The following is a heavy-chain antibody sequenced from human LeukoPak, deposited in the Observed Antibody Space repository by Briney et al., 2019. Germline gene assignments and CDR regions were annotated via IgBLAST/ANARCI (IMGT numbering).Heavy chain of an antibody. Sequence: PGGSLRLSCVASGFTFSCNWMQWVRQGPGKGLVWVSRINSDGSETRHADSVKGRFTISRDNAKNTLYLQMNSLRAEDTAVYHFARAGEGLLAYSFDIWGQGTMVTVSS. D-gene: IGHD1-26*01. J-gene: IGHJ3*02. CDR3: ARAGEGLLAYSFDI. V-gene: IGHV3-74*01. CDR1: GFTFSCNW. CDR2: INSDGSET.